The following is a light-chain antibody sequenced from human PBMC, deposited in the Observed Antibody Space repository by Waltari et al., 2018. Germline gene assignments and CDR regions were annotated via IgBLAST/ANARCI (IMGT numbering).Light chain of an antibody. CDR3: AAWDDSLNGRGV. Sequence: QSVLTQPPSASGTPGQRVTISCSGSSSNIGSNTVNWYQQLPGTAPKLLIYSHNQRPSGVPDRFSGSKSGTSASLAISGLQSEDEADYYCAAWDDSLNGRGVFGGGTKLTVL. J-gene: IGLJ3*02. V-gene: IGLV1-44*01. CDR1: SSNIGSNT. CDR2: SHN.